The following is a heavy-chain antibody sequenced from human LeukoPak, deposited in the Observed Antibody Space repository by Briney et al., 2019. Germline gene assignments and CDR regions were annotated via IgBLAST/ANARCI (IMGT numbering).Heavy chain of an antibody. CDR3: AKDRDTTSSGTFDY. CDR1: GFTFRNYG. D-gene: IGHD6-13*01. J-gene: IGHJ4*02. CDR2: ISYDGSNK. Sequence: QTGGSLRLSCAASGFTFRNYGVHWVRQAPGKGLEWVAVISYDGSNKYYADSVKGRFTISRDNSKNTLYLQMNSLRAEDTTVYYCAKDRDTTSSGTFDYWGQGTLVTVSS. V-gene: IGHV3-30*18.